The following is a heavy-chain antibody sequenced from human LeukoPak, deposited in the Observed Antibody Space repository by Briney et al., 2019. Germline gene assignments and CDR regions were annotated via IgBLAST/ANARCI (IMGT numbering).Heavy chain of an antibody. V-gene: IGHV3-74*01. CDR3: ARVTYYGGNWNFDY. Sequence: GGSLRLPCAASGFTFSSYWMHWVRQAPGKGLVWVSRINSDGSSTSYADSVKGRFTISRDNAKNTLYLQMNSLRAEDTAVYYCARVTYYGGNWNFDYWGQGTLVTVSS. D-gene: IGHD4-23*01. CDR2: INSDGSST. J-gene: IGHJ4*02. CDR1: GFTFSSYW.